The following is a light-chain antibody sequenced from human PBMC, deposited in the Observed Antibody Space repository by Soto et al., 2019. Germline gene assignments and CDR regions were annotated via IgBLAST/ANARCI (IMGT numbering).Light chain of an antibody. CDR1: ESVSSN. CDR2: GAS. J-gene: IGKJ5*01. V-gene: IGKV3-15*01. Sequence: EVVMTQSPATLSVSPGERATLYFRASESVSSNLAWYQQRPGQAPRLVIYGASTRATGIPARFSGGGSGTEFTLTISSLQSEDFAVYYCQQYNSWPPITFGQGTRLEI. CDR3: QQYNSWPPIT.